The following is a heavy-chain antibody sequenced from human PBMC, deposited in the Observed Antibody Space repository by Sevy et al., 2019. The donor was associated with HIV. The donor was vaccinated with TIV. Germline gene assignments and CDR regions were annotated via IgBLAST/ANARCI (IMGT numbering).Heavy chain of an antibody. J-gene: IGHJ4*02. V-gene: IGHV3-7*01. Sequence: GGSLRLSCAASGFTFSNYWMSWVRQAPGKGLEWVANIKQDGSEKYYVDSVKGRFTISRDNAKNPLYLQMNSLRAEDTAVYYCARPYRTDPFYYSGSGGYYYPSYFDYWGQGTLVTVSS. D-gene: IGHD3-22*01. CDR1: GFTFSNYW. CDR2: IKQDGSEK. CDR3: ARPYRTDPFYYSGSGGYYYPSYFDY.